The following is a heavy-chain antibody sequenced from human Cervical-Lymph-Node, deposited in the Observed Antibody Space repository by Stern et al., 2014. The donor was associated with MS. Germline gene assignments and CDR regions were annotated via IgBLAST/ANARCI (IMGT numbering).Heavy chain of an antibody. V-gene: IGHV1-18*01. J-gene: IGHJ3*02. CDR3: ARGLLGSENAFDI. Sequence: VQLVASGAEVKKPGASVKVSCKASGYTFTSYGIRWVRPAPGPGLEWIGCISAYNGNANYAQKLQCRVTMTTDTSTSTAYMELRSLRSDDTAVYYCARGLLGSENAFDIWGQGTMVTVSS. CDR2: ISAYNGNA. CDR1: GYTFTSYG. D-gene: IGHD2-15*01.